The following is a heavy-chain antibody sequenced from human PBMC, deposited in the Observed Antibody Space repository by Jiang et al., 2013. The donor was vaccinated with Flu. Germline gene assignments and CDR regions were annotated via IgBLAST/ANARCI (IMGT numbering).Heavy chain of an antibody. J-gene: IGHJ4*02. CDR2: INHSGST. D-gene: IGHD2-15*01. Sequence: KPSETLSLTCAVYGGSFSGYYWSWIRQPPGKGLEWIGEINHSGSTNYNPSLKSRVTISVDTSKNQFSLKLSSVTAADTAVYYCARAIGYCSGGSCSDDYWGQGTLVTVSS. V-gene: IGHV4-34*01. CDR1: GGSFSGYY. CDR3: ARAIGYCSGGSCSDDY.